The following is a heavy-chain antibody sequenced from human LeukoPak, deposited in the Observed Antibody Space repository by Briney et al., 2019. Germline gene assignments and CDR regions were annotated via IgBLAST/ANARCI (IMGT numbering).Heavy chain of an antibody. Sequence: SETLSLTCSVSGGSISSSSYYWGWIRQPPGMGLEWIGSIYYSGSTYYNPSLKSRVTISVDTSKNQFSLKLSSVTAADTAVYYCVRPAGGLRYFDWLSYYYMDVWGKGTTVTVS. V-gene: IGHV4-39*01. CDR2: IYYSGST. CDR1: GGSISSSSYY. CDR3: VRPAGGLRYFDWLSYYYMDV. J-gene: IGHJ6*03. D-gene: IGHD3-9*01.